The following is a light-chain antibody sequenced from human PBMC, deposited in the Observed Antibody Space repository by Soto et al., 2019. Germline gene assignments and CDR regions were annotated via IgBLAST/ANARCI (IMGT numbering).Light chain of an antibody. Sequence: DIQMTQSPSSLSASVGDRVTITCQASQDITNYLNWYQQKPGEAPKLLVHEASNLETGVPSRFSGGGSGTHYTFTISSLQPEDAAPSFCQHDDSCPSTFGRGTKLEIK. CDR1: QDITNY. CDR2: EAS. J-gene: IGKJ2*01. CDR3: QHDDSCPST. V-gene: IGKV1-33*01.